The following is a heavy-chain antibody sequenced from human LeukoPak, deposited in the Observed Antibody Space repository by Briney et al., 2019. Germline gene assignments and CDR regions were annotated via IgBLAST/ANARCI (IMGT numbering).Heavy chain of an antibody. D-gene: IGHD6-13*01. CDR3: ARLSSTWRVFDY. V-gene: IGHV4-31*03. J-gene: IGHJ4*02. Sequence: SGPGLVKPSQTLSLTCTVSGGSISSDGYYWSWIRQHPGKDLEWIGYIYYSGRTYYNPSLKSRVILSVDTSKSQFSLKLISVTAADTAVYFCARLSSTWRVFDYWGQGNLVPVSS. CDR2: IYYSGRT. CDR1: GGSISSDGYY.